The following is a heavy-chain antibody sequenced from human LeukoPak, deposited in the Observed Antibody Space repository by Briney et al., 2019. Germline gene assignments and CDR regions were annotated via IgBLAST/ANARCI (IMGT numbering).Heavy chain of an antibody. J-gene: IGHJ4*02. D-gene: IGHD1-26*01. V-gene: IGHV6-1*01. CDR1: GDSVSSNSAA. CDR2: TYYRSKWYN. CDR3: ARVVGREVDY. Sequence: WQTLSLTCAISGDSVSSNSAAWNWIRQSPSRGLEWLGRTYYRSKWYNGYAVSVKSRITIKPDTSKNQFSLQLNSVTPDDTAVYYCARVVGREVDYWGQGTLVTVSS.